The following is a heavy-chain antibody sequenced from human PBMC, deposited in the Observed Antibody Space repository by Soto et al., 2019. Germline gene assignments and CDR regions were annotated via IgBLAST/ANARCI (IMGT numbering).Heavy chain of an antibody. CDR2: ISGSGGST. J-gene: IGHJ6*03. CDR1: GFTFSSYA. Sequence: EVQLLESGGGLVQPGGSLRLYCAASGFTFSSYAMSWVRQAPGKGLEWVSAISGSGGSTYYADSVKGRFTISRDNSKNTLYLQMNSLRAEDTAVYYCAVALNYYYYYIDVSGKGTTVTVSS. CDR3: AVALNYYYYYIDV. V-gene: IGHV3-23*01.